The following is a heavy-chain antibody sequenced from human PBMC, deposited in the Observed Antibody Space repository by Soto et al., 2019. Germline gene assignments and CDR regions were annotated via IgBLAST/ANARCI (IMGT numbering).Heavy chain of an antibody. D-gene: IGHD6-19*01. CDR1: GFTFSSNW. CDR3: ARSYSSGWYQRGGMDV. J-gene: IGHJ6*02. CDR2: IEQDGSEK. V-gene: IGHV3-7*01. Sequence: GGSLRLSCAASGFTFSSNWMSWVRQAPGKGLEWVANIEQDGSEKYYVDSVKGRFTISRDNAKNSLYLQMNSLRAEDTAVYYCARSYSSGWYQRGGMDVWGQGTTVTVSS.